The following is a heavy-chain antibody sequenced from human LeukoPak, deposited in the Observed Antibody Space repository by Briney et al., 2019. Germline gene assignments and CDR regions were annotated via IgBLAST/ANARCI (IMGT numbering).Heavy chain of an antibody. V-gene: IGHV3-48*03. J-gene: IGHJ4*02. Sequence: PGGSLRLSCAASGFTFSTYEMNWVRQAAGKGLEWNSYISSSGSTIYYADSVKGRFTISRDNAKNSLYLEMNSLRAEDTAVYYCAREETNYESYWGQGTLVTVSS. D-gene: IGHD1-7*01. CDR3: AREETNYESY. CDR1: GFTFSTYE. CDR2: ISSSGSTI.